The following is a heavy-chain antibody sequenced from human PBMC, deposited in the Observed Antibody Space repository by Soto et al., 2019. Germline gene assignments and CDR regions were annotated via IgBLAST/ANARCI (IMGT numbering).Heavy chain of an antibody. CDR3: AHCDWFIDY. CDR1: GFTFSSYA. V-gene: IGHV3-23*01. CDR2: ISSSGAST. D-gene: IGHD3-9*01. J-gene: IGHJ4*02. Sequence: EVQLLESGGGLVQPGGSLRLSCAASGFTFSSYAMSWVRQAPGKGLEWVSAISSSGASTYYADSVKGRFTISRDNSKNTLYLQMNSLRGEDTAVYDCAHCDWFIDYWGQGTLVTVSS.